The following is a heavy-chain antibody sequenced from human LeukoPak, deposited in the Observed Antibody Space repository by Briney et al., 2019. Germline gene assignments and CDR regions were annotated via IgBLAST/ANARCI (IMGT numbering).Heavy chain of an antibody. CDR1: GGTFSSYA. Sequence: SVKVSCKASGGTFSSYAISWVRQAPGQGLECMGGIIPIFVTANYAQKFQGRVTMTRETSISAAYMELSRMRSDDTAVYYCAREVAFGKHFDYWGQGTLVTVSS. D-gene: IGHD3-16*01. V-gene: IGHV1-69*05. CDR3: AREVAFGKHFDY. CDR2: IIPIFVTA. J-gene: IGHJ4*02.